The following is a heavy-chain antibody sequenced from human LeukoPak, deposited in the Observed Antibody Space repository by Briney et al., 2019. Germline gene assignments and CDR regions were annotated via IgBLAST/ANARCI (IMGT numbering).Heavy chain of an antibody. D-gene: IGHD2-15*01. CDR3: AGVVGGGYSCGDDVDV. V-gene: IGHV1-18*01. CDR2: INAYTGNT. J-gene: IGHJ6*04. CDR1: GYTFTSYG. Sequence: GASVRVSCKASGYTFTSYGISWVRQALGQGLEWMGWINAYTGNTSYAQKLQGRLTTSTDTSTSRAYAVLRSLRADDTAVYCCAGVVGGGYSCGDDVDVWGKGTTVTVSS.